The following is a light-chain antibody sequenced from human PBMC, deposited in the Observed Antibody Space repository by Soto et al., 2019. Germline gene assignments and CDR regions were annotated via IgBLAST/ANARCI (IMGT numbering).Light chain of an antibody. CDR3: QPYGSSPPYT. J-gene: IGKJ2*01. Sequence: EIVLTQSPGTLSLSPGERATLSCRASQSISSSYLAWYQQKPGQAPRLLIFGASRRATGIPDRFSGSGSGTDFTLTISRLEPEDFAVYYCQPYGSSPPYTFGQGTKLEIK. CDR2: GAS. V-gene: IGKV3-20*01. CDR1: QSISSSY.